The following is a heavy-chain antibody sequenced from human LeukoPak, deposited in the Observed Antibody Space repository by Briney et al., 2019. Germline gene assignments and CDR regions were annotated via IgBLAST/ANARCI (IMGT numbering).Heavy chain of an antibody. D-gene: IGHD3-22*01. CDR1: GGTCSSYA. J-gene: IGHJ3*02. CDR3: ARAYYDSSGYYSNAFDI. CDR2: IIPIFGTA. Sequence: EASVKVSCKASGGTCSSYAISWVRQAPGQGLEWMGGIIPIFGTANYAQKFQGRVTITTDESTSTAYMELSSLRSEDTAVYYCARAYYDSSGYYSNAFDIWGQGTMVTVSS. V-gene: IGHV1-69*05.